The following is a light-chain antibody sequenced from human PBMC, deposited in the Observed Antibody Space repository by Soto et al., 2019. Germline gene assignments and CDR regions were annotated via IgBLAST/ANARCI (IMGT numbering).Light chain of an antibody. CDR1: TSNIGNNY. V-gene: IGLV1-51*01. CDR2: DNN. J-gene: IGLJ2*01. Sequence: QSVLTQPPSVSAAPGQTVTISCSGSTSNIGNNYLSWYQQLPGTAPKLLIYDNNERPSGIPDRFSGSKSGTSATLGITGLQTGDEADYYCGTWDSSLSAVVFGGGTKLTVL. CDR3: GTWDSSLSAVV.